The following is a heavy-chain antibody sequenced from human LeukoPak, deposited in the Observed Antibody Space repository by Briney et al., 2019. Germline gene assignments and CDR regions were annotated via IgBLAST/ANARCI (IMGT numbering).Heavy chain of an antibody. CDR1: GFTFSSYA. V-gene: IGHV3-23*01. D-gene: IGHD3-22*01. CDR3: AKQVAPYYYDSSGYYYDY. J-gene: IGHJ4*02. Sequence: PGGSLRLSCAASGFTFSSYAMSWVRQAPGKGLEWVSAISGSGGSTYYADSVKGRFTISRDNSKNTLYLQMNSLRAGDTAVYYCAKQVAPYYYDSSGYYYDYWGQGTLVTVSS. CDR2: ISGSGGST.